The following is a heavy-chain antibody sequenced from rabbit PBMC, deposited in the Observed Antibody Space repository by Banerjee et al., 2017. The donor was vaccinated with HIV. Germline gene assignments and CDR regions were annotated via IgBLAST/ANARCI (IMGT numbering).Heavy chain of an antibody. CDR3: VRAGYGDYNL. J-gene: IGHJ4*01. V-gene: IGHV1S47*01. CDR1: GFDFSSYG. CDR2: IDPVFGST. Sequence: QEQLVESGGGLVQPGGSLKLSCKASGFDFSSYGVSWVRQAPGKGLEWIGYIDPVFGSTYYASWVNGRFTISSHNAQNTLYLQLNSLTAADTATYFCVRAGYGDYNLRGPGTLVTVS. D-gene: IGHD2-1*01.